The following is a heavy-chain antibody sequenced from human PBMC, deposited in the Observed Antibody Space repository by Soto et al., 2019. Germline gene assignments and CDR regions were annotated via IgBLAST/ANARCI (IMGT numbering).Heavy chain of an antibody. CDR2: IYYSGTT. CDR3: ARVLGSAVYYGMDV. V-gene: IGHV4-31*02. J-gene: IGHJ6*02. CDR1: GGPVSGDDLY. D-gene: IGHD3-10*01. Sequence: SETLSLTCVVSGGPVSGDDLYWSWIRHLPGKGLEWIGYIYYSGTTYYNPALKSRITLSVDTSNNRFSLSLTSVTAADTAVYYCARVLGSAVYYGMDVWGQGTTVTVSS.